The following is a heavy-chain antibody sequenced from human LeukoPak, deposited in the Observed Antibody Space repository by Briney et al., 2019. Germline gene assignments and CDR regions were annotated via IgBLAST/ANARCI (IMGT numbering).Heavy chain of an antibody. V-gene: IGHV4-31*03. Sequence: PSETLSLTCTVSGGSISSGGYYWSWIRQHPGKGLEWIGYIYYSGSTYYNPSLKSRVTISVDTSKNQFSLKLSSVTAADTAVYYCARAFGPNYYDSSGYPWAFDSWGQGTMVTVSS. J-gene: IGHJ3*02. CDR2: IYYSGST. D-gene: IGHD3-22*01. CDR3: ARAFGPNYYDSSGYPWAFDS. CDR1: GGSISSGGYY.